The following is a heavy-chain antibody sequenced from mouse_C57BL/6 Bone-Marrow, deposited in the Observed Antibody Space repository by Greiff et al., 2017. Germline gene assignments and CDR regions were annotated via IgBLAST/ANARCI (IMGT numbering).Heavy chain of an antibody. V-gene: IGHV1-64*01. D-gene: IGHD1-1*01. CDR1: GYTFTSYW. Sequence: QVQLQQPGAELVKPGASVKLSCKASGYTFTSYWMHWVKQRPGQGLEWIGMIHPNSGSTNYNEKFKSKATLTVDKSSSTAYMQLSSLTSEDSAVLYCARSALCLRYWYFDVWGTGTTVTVSS. CDR2: IHPNSGST. J-gene: IGHJ1*03. CDR3: ARSALCLRYWYFDV.